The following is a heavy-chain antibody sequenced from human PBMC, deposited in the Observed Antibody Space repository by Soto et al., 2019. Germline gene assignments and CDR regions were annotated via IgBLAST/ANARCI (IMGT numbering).Heavy chain of an antibody. Sequence: EVQLVESGGGLVKPGGSLRLSCAASGFTFSSYSMNWVRQAPGKGLEWVSSISSSSSYIYYADSVKGRFTISRDNAKNSRYRQMNSLRAEDTAVYYCASRYSSSWPHDYWGQGTLVTVSS. J-gene: IGHJ4*02. CDR2: ISSSSSYI. CDR3: ASRYSSSWPHDY. D-gene: IGHD6-13*01. V-gene: IGHV3-21*01. CDR1: GFTFSSYS.